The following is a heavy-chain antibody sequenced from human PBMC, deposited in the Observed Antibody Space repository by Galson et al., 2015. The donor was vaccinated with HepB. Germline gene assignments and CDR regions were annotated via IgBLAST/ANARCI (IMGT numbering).Heavy chain of an antibody. Sequence: SVKVSCKASGGNLDTLTISWVRQVPGQGLQWMGRIIPLLRKTKYAQTFHGRVTITADKSTNTVYMELRSLRYEDAAVYYCAISPLVKKDIDPTFDGPRGSREPYFDSWGQGTLLTVSS. J-gene: IGHJ4*02. D-gene: IGHD2/OR15-2a*01. CDR3: AISPLVKKDIDPTFDGPRGSREPYFDS. CDR1: GGNLDTLT. CDR2: IIPLLRKT. V-gene: IGHV1-69*02.